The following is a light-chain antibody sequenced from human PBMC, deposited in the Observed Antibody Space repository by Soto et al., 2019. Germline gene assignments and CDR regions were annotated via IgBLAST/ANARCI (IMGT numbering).Light chain of an antibody. V-gene: IGKV3-15*01. J-gene: IGKJ2*01. CDR2: DAI. CDR1: QSVNNH. Sequence: EIVMTQSPATLSVSPGERATLSCGASQSVNNHLAWYQHKPGQAPRLLIYDAIARATGFQARFSGSGSGTEFTLTISSLQSEDYAVYYCQQYDKWPYTFGQGTKLEIK. CDR3: QQYDKWPYT.